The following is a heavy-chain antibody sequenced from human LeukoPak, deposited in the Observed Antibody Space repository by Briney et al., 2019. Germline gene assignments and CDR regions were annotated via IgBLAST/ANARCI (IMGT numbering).Heavy chain of an antibody. Sequence: SETLSLTCAVYGGSFSGYYWSWIRQPPGKGLEWIGEINHSGSTNYNPSLKSRVTISVDTSKNQFSLKLSSVTAADTAVYYCARGLSSSSVAWYYYYYYGMDVWGQGTTVTVSS. V-gene: IGHV4-34*01. D-gene: IGHD6-13*01. CDR1: GGSFSGYY. CDR2: INHSGST. J-gene: IGHJ6*02. CDR3: ARGLSSSSVAWYYYYYYGMDV.